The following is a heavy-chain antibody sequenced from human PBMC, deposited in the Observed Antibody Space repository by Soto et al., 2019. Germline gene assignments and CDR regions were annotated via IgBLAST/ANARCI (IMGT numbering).Heavy chain of an antibody. CDR3: ARHRIEVVWRGFDC. D-gene: IGHD3-10*01. CDR1: TDASSFTNSD. Sequence: PSETLSVTPPVSTDASSFTNSDWGWIRQPPGKGLQWIGSSSYNGGTFYNPSLKGRVVISFDTSKKQSSLQVTSVTAADTAVYFCARHRIEVVWRGFDCWGQGSPVTVSS. V-gene: IGHV4-39*01. J-gene: IGHJ4*02. CDR2: SSYNGGT.